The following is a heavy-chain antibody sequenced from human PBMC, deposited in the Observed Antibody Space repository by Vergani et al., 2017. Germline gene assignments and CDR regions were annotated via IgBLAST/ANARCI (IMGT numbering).Heavy chain of an antibody. CDR2: LRYDGSNE. CDR3: ANSYGSSLSCYAFYGMEV. CDR1: GFSFSTYG. Sequence: QVQLVESGGGVVQPGGSLRLSCAASGFSFSTYGMHWVRQAPGRGLEWVAFLRYDGSNEYYGDAVKGRFIISRDNSKNMLSLEMHSLRPEDTAVYYCANSYGSSLSCYAFYGMEVWGQGTTVTVSS. D-gene: IGHD2-2*01. J-gene: IGHJ6*02. V-gene: IGHV3-30*02.